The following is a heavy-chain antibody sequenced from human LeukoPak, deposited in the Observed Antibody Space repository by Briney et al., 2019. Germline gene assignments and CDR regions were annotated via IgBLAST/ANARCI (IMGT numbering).Heavy chain of an antibody. D-gene: IGHD6-6*01. CDR3: ARGLTTEYSSSSLDFDY. J-gene: IGHJ4*02. Sequence: GASVKVSCKASGYTFTSYDINWVRQATGQGLEWMGWMNFNSGNTGYAQKFQGRVTMTRNTSISTAYMELSSLRSEDTAVYYCARGLTTEYSSSSLDFDYWGQGTLVTVSS. CDR1: GYTFTSYD. CDR2: MNFNSGNT. V-gene: IGHV1-8*01.